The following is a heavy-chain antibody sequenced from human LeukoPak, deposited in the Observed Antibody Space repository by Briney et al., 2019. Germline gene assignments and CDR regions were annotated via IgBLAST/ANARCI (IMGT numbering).Heavy chain of an antibody. CDR1: GGSISSYY. CDR3: ARGVSGYYFDY. CDR2: IYYSGST. D-gene: IGHD3-22*01. Sequence: SETLSLTCTVSGGSISSYYWSWIRHPPGTGLEWIGYIYYSGSTNYNPSLKSRVTISVDTSKNQFSLKLSSVTAADTAVYYCARGVSGYYFDYWGQGTLVTVSS. V-gene: IGHV4-59*01. J-gene: IGHJ4*02.